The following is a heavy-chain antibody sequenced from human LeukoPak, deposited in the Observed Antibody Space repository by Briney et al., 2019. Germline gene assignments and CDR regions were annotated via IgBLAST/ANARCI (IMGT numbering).Heavy chain of an antibody. CDR1: GGTFSSYA. CDR2: IIPIFGTA. CDR3: ARVQLWSTKHYYYMDV. Sequence: GASVKVSCKASGGTFSSYAISWVRQAPGQGLEWIGGIIPIFGTANYAQKFQGRVTITSDESTSTAYMELSSLRSEDTAVYYCARVQLWSTKHYYYMDVWGKGTTVTVSS. J-gene: IGHJ6*03. D-gene: IGHD5-18*01. V-gene: IGHV1-69*13.